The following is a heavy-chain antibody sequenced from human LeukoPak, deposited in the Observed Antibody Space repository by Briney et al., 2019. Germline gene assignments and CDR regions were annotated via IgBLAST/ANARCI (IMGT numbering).Heavy chain of an antibody. V-gene: IGHV3-23*01. CDR2: ISGSGGST. D-gene: IGHD1-1*01. J-gene: IGHJ4*02. CDR3: ARRPGLERYYFDY. Sequence: GGSLRLSCAASGFTFSSYAMSWVRQAPGKGLQWVSTISGSGGSTYYADSVKGRFTISRDNSKDTLYLQMNSLRAEDTAVYYCARRPGLERYYFDYWGQGTLVTVSS. CDR1: GFTFSSYA.